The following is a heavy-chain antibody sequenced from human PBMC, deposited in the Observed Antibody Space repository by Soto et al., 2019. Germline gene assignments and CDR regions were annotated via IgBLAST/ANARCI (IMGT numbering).Heavy chain of an antibody. J-gene: IGHJ4*02. Sequence: EVQLLESGGGLVQPGGSLRLSCAASGFTFSSYAMSWVRQAPGKGLEWVSAISGSGGSTYYADSVKGRFTISRDNSKNTLYLQMNSLRAEDTAVYYCAKGAPPSGYYGDQPVYFDYWGQGTLVTVSS. V-gene: IGHV3-23*01. D-gene: IGHD4-17*01. CDR3: AKGAPPSGYYGDQPVYFDY. CDR1: GFTFSSYA. CDR2: ISGSGGST.